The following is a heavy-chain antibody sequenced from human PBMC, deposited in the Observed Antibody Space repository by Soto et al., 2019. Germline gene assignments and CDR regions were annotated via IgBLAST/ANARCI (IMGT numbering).Heavy chain of an antibody. J-gene: IGHJ4*02. Sequence: QEHLQESGPGLVKPSGTLSLTCAVSSGSIYGSNWWTWVRQPPGKRLEWIGEIYHSGSTTYTPTLKSRVTMSVDKSQNQFSLNLISVTAADTAVYYCARSGLRGYVDYWGRGTLVTVSS. V-gene: IGHV4-4*02. CDR2: IYHSGST. CDR3: ARSGLRGYVDY. CDR1: SGSIYGSNW.